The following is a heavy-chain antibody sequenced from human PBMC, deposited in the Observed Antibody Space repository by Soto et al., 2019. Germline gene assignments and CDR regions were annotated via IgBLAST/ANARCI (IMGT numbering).Heavy chain of an antibody. D-gene: IGHD3-10*01. Sequence: EVQLVESGGGLVQPGGSLRLSCAASGFTFSGRSMHWVRQAPGKGLEWVAGIDNAGTDSTYADSVKGRFTSSRDNAKNTLYLQMNSLRVECAAVYYCVRGWFGPDVWGKGTRVTVSS. CDR3: VRGWFGPDV. CDR1: GFTFSGRS. CDR2: IDNAGTDS. J-gene: IGHJ6*04. V-gene: IGHV3-74*01.